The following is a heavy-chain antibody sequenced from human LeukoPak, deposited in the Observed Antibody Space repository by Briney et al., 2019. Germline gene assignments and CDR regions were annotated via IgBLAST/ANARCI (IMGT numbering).Heavy chain of an antibody. J-gene: IGHJ4*02. CDR1: GGSISSSSYY. D-gene: IGHD3-10*01. CDR2: IYYSGST. CDR3: ARRLRITVDY. Sequence: SETLSLTCTVSGGSISSSSYYWGWIRQPPGKGLEWIGSIYYSGSTYYNPSLKSRVTISVDTSKNQFSLKLSSVTAADTAVYYCARRLRITVDYWGQGTLVTVSS. V-gene: IGHV4-39*01.